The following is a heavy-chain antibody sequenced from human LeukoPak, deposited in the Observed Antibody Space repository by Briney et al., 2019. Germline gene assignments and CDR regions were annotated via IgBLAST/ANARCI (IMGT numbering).Heavy chain of an antibody. D-gene: IGHD5-18*01. CDR1: GFTFSTCA. J-gene: IGHJ3*02. V-gene: IGHV3-23*01. CDR3: VKEPRGYSFSFDI. CDR2: FSGSGSKT. Sequence: GGSLRLSCAASGFTFSTCAINWVRQAPGKGLEWVSAFSGSGSKTFYADSVKGRFTISRDNPKNTLYLQMNSLRPEDTAVYYCVKEPRGYSFSFDIWGQGTMVTVSS.